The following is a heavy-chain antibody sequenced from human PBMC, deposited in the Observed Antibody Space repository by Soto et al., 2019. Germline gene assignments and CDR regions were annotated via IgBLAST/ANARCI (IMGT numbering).Heavy chain of an antibody. CDR3: AKGGYPSPFDY. V-gene: IGHV3-23*01. Sequence: PGGSLRLSCAASGFTFSSYAMTWVRQAPGKGLEWVSTIRASGGSTYYADSVKGRFTISRDNSMNTLFLHMNSLRAEDTAIYYCAKGGYPSPFDYWGLGTLVTVPS. D-gene: IGHD5-12*01. CDR2: IRASGGST. CDR1: GFTFSSYA. J-gene: IGHJ4*02.